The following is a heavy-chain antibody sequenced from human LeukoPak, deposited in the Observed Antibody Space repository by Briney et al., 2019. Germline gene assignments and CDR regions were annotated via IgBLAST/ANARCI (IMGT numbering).Heavy chain of an antibody. V-gene: IGHV3-7*01. D-gene: IGHD6-13*01. CDR3: TREAAAGIDY. J-gene: IGHJ4*02. CDR1: GFTFSTYW. CDR2: IKQDGSEK. Sequence: GGSLRLSCAASGFTFSTYWMSWVRQAPGKGLEWVANIKQDGSEKYYLDSVKGRFTISRDNAENSLYLQMNSLRAEDTAVYFCTREAAAGIDYWGQGTLVTVSS.